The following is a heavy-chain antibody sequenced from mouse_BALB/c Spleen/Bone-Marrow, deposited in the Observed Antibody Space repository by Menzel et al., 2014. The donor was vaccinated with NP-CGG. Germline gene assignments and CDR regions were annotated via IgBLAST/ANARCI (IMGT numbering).Heavy chain of an antibody. CDR3: AKNYYYGYDAY. D-gene: IGHD1-2*01. CDR1: GFDFSRYW. V-gene: IGHV4-1*02. Sequence: DVKLVESGGGLVQPGGSLKLSCAASGFDFSRYWMTWVRQAPGKGLEWIGEINPASSTINYTPSLKDKFIISRDNAKNMLYLQMSKVRSEDTALYYCAKNYYYGYDAYWGQGTLVTVSA. CDR2: INPASSTI. J-gene: IGHJ3*01.